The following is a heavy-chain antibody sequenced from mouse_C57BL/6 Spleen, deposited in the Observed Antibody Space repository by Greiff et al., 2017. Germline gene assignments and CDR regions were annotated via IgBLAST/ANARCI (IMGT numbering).Heavy chain of an antibody. Sequence: QVQLQQSGAELVKPGASVKISCKASGYAFSSYWMNWVKQRPGKGLEWIGQIYPGDGDTNYNGKFKGKATLTADKSSSTAYMQLNRLTSEDSAVYFCASPYYYGSHYFDYWGQGTTLTVSS. CDR3: ASPYYYGSHYFDY. V-gene: IGHV1-80*01. D-gene: IGHD1-1*01. CDR2: IYPGDGDT. J-gene: IGHJ2*01. CDR1: GYAFSSYW.